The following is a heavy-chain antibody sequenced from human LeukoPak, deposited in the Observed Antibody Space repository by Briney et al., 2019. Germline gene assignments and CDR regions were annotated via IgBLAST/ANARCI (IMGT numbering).Heavy chain of an antibody. J-gene: IGHJ4*02. V-gene: IGHV1-2*02. CDR3: ARAWGYQLLSDY. D-gene: IGHD2-2*01. Sequence: GASVKVSCKASGYTFTGYYMHWVRQAPGQGLEWMGWINPNSCGTNYAQKFQGRVTMTRDTSISTAYMELSRLRSDDTAVYYCARAWGYQLLSDYWGQGTLVTVSS. CDR2: INPNSCGT. CDR1: GYTFTGYY.